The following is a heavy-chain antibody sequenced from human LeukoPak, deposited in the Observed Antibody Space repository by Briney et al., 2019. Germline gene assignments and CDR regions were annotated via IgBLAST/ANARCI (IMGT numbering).Heavy chain of an antibody. CDR1: GDSISPYY. J-gene: IGHJ4*02. Sequence: SETLSLTCTVSGDSISPYYWSWIRQPPGKGLEWIGYIYYSGSTNYNPSLKSRVTILVDTSKNQFSLNLGSVTAADTAVYYCARQISSWYQFDYWGQGTLVSVSS. D-gene: IGHD6-13*01. V-gene: IGHV4-59*08. CDR2: IYYSGST. CDR3: ARQISSWYQFDY.